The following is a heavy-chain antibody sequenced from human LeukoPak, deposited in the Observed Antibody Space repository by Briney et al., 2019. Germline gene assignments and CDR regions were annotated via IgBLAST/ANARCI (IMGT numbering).Heavy chain of an antibody. CDR2: INHSGST. CDR1: GGSFSGYY. J-gene: IGHJ3*02. D-gene: IGHD3-22*01. V-gene: IGHV4-34*01. CDR3: ARHPTFYDSSGYRHAGAFDI. Sequence: ASETLSLTCAVYGGSFSGYYWSWIRQPPGKGLEWIGEINHSGSTNYNPSLKSRVTISVDTSKNQFSLKLSSVTAADTAVYYCARHPTFYDSSGYRHAGAFDIWGQGTMVTVSS.